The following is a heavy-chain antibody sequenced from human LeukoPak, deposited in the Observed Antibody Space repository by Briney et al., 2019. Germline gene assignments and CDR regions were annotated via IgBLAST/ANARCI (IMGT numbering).Heavy chain of an antibody. CDR2: IYTSGST. V-gene: IGHV4-4*07. D-gene: IGHD3-22*01. Sequence: PSETLSLTCTVSGGSISSYYWSWIRQPAGKGLEWIGRIYTSGSTNYNPSLKSRVTMSVDTSKNQFSLKLSSVTAADTAVYYCAGDDSSGYYYQYYYYGMDVWGQGTTVTVSS. J-gene: IGHJ6*02. CDR3: AGDDSSGYYYQYYYYGMDV. CDR1: GGSISSYY.